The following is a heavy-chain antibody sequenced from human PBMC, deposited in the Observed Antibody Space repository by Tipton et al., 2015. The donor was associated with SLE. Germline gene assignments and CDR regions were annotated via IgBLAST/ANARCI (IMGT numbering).Heavy chain of an antibody. Sequence: LRLSCTVSGGSISSHYWSWIRQPPGKGLEWIGYIYYSGSTNYNPSLKSRVTISVDTSKNQFSLKLSSVTAADTAVYYCARDGPPDIWGSYRDREDAFDIWGQGTMVTVSS. CDR1: GGSISSHY. CDR3: ARDGPPDIWGSYRDREDAFDI. V-gene: IGHV4-59*11. J-gene: IGHJ3*02. D-gene: IGHD3-16*02. CDR2: IYYSGST.